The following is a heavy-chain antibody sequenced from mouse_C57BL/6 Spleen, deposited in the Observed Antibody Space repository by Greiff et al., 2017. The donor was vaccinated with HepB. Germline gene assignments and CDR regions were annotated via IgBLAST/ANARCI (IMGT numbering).Heavy chain of an antibody. CDR2: ISSGGDYI. CDR1: GFTFSSYA. Sequence: EVMLVESGEGLVKPGGSLKLSCAASGFTFSSYAMSWVRQTPEKRLEWVAYISSGGDYIYYADTVKGRFTISRDKARNTLYLQMSSLKSEDTAMYYCTRDGPMVTTLAMDYWGQGTSVTVSS. V-gene: IGHV5-9-1*02. D-gene: IGHD2-2*01. CDR3: TRDGPMVTTLAMDY. J-gene: IGHJ4*01.